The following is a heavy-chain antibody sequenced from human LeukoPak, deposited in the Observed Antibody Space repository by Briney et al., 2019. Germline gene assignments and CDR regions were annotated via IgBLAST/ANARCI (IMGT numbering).Heavy chain of an antibody. CDR3: AAGHYYDSSGDY. Sequence: ASVKVSCKASGYTFTSYGISWVRQAPGQGLEWMGWIVVGSGNTNYAQKFQERVTITRDMSTSTAYMELSSLRSEDTAVYYCAAGHYYDSSGDYWGQGTLVTVSS. CDR1: GYTFTSYG. CDR2: IVVGSGNT. J-gene: IGHJ4*02. V-gene: IGHV1-58*02. D-gene: IGHD3-22*01.